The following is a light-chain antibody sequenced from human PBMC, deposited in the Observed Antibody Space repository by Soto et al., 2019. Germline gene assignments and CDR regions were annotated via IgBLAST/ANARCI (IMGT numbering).Light chain of an antibody. CDR3: QQYYNYPWT. CDR2: AAS. J-gene: IGKJ1*01. CDR1: QGISSY. V-gene: IGKV1-8*01. Sequence: IQMTQSPSTLSGSVGDRVTITCRASQGISSYLAWYQQKPGEAPKLLIYAASTLQSGVPSRFSGSGSGTDFTLTISCLQSEDLATFYCQQYYNYPWTVGQGTKVEIK.